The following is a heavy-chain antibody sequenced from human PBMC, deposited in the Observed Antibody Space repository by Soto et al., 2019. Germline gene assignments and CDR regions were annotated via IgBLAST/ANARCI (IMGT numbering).Heavy chain of an antibody. Sequence: GASVKVSCKASGYTFTSYDINWVRQAPGQGLEWMGWINPNSGGTNYAQKFQGWVTMTRDTSISTAYMELSRLRSDDTAVYYCARDPGNDAHMDVWGQGTTVTVSS. D-gene: IGHD1-1*01. J-gene: IGHJ6*02. CDR3: ARDPGNDAHMDV. CDR2: INPNSGGT. CDR1: GYTFTSYD. V-gene: IGHV1-2*04.